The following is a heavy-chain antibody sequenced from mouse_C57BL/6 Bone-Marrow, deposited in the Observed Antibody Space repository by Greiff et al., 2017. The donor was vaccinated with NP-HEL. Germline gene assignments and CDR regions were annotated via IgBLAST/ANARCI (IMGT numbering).Heavy chain of an antibody. D-gene: IGHD2-4*01. CDR3: ARGAITTNYYAMDY. Sequence: VKLVESGPGLVQPSQSLSITCTVSGFSLTSYGVHWVRQSPGKGLEWLGVIWSGGSTDYNAAFISRLSISKDNSKSQVFFKMNSLQADDTAIYYCARGAITTNYYAMDYWGQGTSVTVSS. J-gene: IGHJ4*01. CDR2: IWSGGST. V-gene: IGHV2-2*01. CDR1: GFSLTSYG.